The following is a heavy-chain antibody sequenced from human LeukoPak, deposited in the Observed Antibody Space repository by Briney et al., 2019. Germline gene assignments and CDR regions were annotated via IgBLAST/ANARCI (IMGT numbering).Heavy chain of an antibody. D-gene: IGHD7-27*01. V-gene: IGHV4-30-2*01. Sequence: SQTLSLTCTVSGCSISSGGFYWGWIRQPPGKGREWIGYIYDSGSTTYNPSLKSRVTISVDRSKNQFSLKLSSVTAADTAVYYCARLGYYFDYWGQGTLVTVSP. CDR2: IYDSGST. CDR1: GCSISSGGFY. CDR3: ARLGYYFDY. J-gene: IGHJ4*02.